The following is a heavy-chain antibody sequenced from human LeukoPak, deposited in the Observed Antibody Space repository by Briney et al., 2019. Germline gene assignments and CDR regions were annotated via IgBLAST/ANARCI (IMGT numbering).Heavy chain of an antibody. Sequence: GGSLRLSCAASGFTFSTFAMSWVRQPPGKGLEWVSSIFPSGGEIHYADSVRGRFTISRDNSKSTLSLQMNSLRAEETAIYYCATYRQVLLPFESWGQGTLVTVSS. J-gene: IGHJ4*02. CDR1: GFTFSTFA. CDR2: IFPSGGEI. CDR3: ATYRQVLLPFES. V-gene: IGHV3-23*01. D-gene: IGHD2-8*02.